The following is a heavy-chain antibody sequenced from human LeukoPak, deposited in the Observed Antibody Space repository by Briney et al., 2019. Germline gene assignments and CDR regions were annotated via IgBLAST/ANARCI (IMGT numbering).Heavy chain of an antibody. CDR1: GFTFSSYA. D-gene: IGHD3-22*01. J-gene: IGHJ3*02. Sequence: GGSLRLSCAASGFTFSSYAMHWVRQAPGKGLEWVAVIWYDGSNKYYADSVKGRFTISRDNSQNTLYLQMNSLRAEDTAVYYCARAAYDSSGYDAFDIWGQGTMVTVSS. V-gene: IGHV3-33*08. CDR2: IWYDGSNK. CDR3: ARAAYDSSGYDAFDI.